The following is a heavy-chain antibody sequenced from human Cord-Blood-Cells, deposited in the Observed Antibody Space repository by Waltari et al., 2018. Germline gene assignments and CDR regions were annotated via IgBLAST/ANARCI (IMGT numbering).Heavy chain of an antibody. CDR1: GGSFSGYY. V-gene: IGHV4-34*01. J-gene: IGHJ3*02. D-gene: IGHD6-13*01. CDR2: INHVGST. Sequence: QVQLQQWGAGLLKPSETLSLTCAVYGGSFSGYYWSWIRQPPGKGLEWIGEINHVGSTNYNPSHKSRVTISVDTSKNQFSLKLSSVTAADTAVYYCARPGIAAAGRGAFDIWGQGTMVTVSS. CDR3: ARPGIAAAGRGAFDI.